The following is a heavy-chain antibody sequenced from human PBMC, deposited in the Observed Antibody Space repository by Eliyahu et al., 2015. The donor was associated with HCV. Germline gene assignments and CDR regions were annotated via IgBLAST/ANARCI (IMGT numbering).Heavy chain of an antibody. CDR2: INPNSGGT. V-gene: IGHV1-2*02. CDR1: GYTFTGYY. J-gene: IGHJ6*03. Sequence: QVQLVQSGAEVKKPGASVKVSCKASGYTFTGYYMHWVRQAPGQGLEWMGWINPNSGGTNYAQKFQGRVTMTRDTSISTAYMELSRLRSDDTAVYYCARDGPEAAIRKRYYYYYMDVWGKGTTVTVSS. CDR3: ARDGPEAAIRKRYYYYYMDV. D-gene: IGHD2-2*02.